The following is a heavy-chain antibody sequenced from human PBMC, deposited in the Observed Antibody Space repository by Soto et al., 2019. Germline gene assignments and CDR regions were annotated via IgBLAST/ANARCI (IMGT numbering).Heavy chain of an antibody. V-gene: IGHV3-23*01. CDR3: ARTGANLTGYFNWFDP. CDR1: GFTFSSYA. D-gene: IGHD3-9*01. J-gene: IGHJ5*02. CDR2: ISGSGGST. Sequence: VGSLRLSCAASGFTFSSYAMSWVRRAPGKGLEWVSAISGSGGSTYYADSVKGRFTISRDNSKNTLYLQMNSLRAEDTAVYYCARTGANLTGYFNWFDPWGQGTLVTVSP.